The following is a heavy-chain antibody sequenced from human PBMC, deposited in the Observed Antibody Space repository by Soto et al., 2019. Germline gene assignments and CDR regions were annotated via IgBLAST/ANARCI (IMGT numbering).Heavy chain of an antibody. CDR2: ISSSSSYI. CDR3: ARDGGDPLLWFGELPYHYYYYMDV. D-gene: IGHD3-10*01. J-gene: IGHJ6*03. Sequence: GSLRLSCAASGFTFSSYSMNWVRQAPGKGLEWVSSISSSSSYIYYADSVKGRFTISRDNAKNSLYLQMNSLRAEDTAVYYCARDGGDPLLWFGELPYHYYYYMDVWGKGTTVTVSS. V-gene: IGHV3-21*01. CDR1: GFTFSSYS.